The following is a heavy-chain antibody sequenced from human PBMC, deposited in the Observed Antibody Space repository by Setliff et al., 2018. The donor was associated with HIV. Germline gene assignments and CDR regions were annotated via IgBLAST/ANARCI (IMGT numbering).Heavy chain of an antibody. CDR1: GYSFTSYG. Sequence: ASVKVSCKASGYSFTSYGIGRVRQAPGQGLEWIGWISPYSRITNYAPKFRDRVTMTTETSTNTAYLEVRSLSSDDTAVYYCARGRNYNSGMDVWGQGTTVTVSS. CDR3: ARGRNYNSGMDV. D-gene: IGHD3-10*01. CDR2: ISPYSRIT. J-gene: IGHJ6*02. V-gene: IGHV1-18*01.